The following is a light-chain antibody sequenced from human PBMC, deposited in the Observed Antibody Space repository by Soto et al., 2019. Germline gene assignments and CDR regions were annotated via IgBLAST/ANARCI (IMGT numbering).Light chain of an antibody. J-gene: IGKJ4*01. V-gene: IGKV3-15*01. CDR1: QSVSSN. Sequence: EIVMTQSPATLSVSPGERATLSCRASQSVSSNLGWYQQKPGQAPRLLIYGASTRATGIPARFSGSGSGTEFTLTISSLQSEDFAVYYCQQYNNWPPPLTFGGGTKVEIK. CDR2: GAS. CDR3: QQYNNWPPPLT.